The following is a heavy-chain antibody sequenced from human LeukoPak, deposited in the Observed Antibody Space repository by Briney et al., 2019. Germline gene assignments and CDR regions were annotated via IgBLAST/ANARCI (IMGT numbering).Heavy chain of an antibody. Sequence: TSDTLSLTCTVSGYSISSGYYLGWIRPPPGKGLEWIVSIYHGGTTYYNPPLRSRVTISVDTSKNQFSLRLTSVTAADTAMYFCAKSGGYGLIDSWGQGTRVIVSS. D-gene: IGHD1-26*01. V-gene: IGHV4-38-2*02. CDR1: GYSISSGYY. CDR2: IYHGGTT. CDR3: AKSGGYGLIDS. J-gene: IGHJ4*02.